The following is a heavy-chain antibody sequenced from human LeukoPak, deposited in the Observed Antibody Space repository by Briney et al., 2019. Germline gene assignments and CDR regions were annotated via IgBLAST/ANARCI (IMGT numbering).Heavy chain of an antibody. D-gene: IGHD4-23*01. CDR3: ASGTGGGNPFDY. V-gene: IGHV4-39*07. CDR1: GGSISSSSYY. Sequence: AETLSLTCTVSGGSISSSSYYWGWIRQPPGKGLEWIGSIYYSGSTYYNPSLKSRVTISVDTSKNQFSLKLSSVTAADTAVYYCASGTGGGNPFDYWGQGTLVTVSS. J-gene: IGHJ4*02. CDR2: IYYSGST.